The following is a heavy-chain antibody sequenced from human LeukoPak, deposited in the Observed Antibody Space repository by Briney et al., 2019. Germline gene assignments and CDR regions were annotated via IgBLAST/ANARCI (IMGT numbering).Heavy chain of an antibody. J-gene: IGHJ4*02. CDR1: GGSISSYY. D-gene: IGHD2-21*01. CDR3: ARKGPEHLPTYFDH. V-gene: IGHV4-4*08. CDR2: IWPSGST. Sequence: SETLSLTCTVSGGSISSYYWGWIRQPPGKGLEWIGYIWPSGSTNYNPSLSGRVAISLDKSRNHFTLMVTAATAADTAFYYCARKGPEHLPTYFDHWGRGILVTVSS.